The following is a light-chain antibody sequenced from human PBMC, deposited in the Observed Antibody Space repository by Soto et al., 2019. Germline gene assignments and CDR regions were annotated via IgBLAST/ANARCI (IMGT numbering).Light chain of an antibody. CDR3: QQYYNYRT. J-gene: IGKJ1*01. V-gene: IGKV1-5*01. CDR2: DAS. CDR1: QTISSR. Sequence: DVQMPQSPSTLSASVGDRVTITCLASQTISSRFAWYQQKPGKAPKLLIYDASRLESGVASRFSGSESGKEFTLTISSLQHDDFAIYYCQQYYNYRTLGQGTKVDNK.